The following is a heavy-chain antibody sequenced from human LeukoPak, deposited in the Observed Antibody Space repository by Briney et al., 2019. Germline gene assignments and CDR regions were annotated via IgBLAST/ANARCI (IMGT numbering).Heavy chain of an antibody. Sequence: GRPLRLSCAASGFTFSSYGMHWVRQAPGKGLEWVAVISYDGSNKYYADSVKGRFTISRDNSKNTLYLQMNSLRAEDTAVYYCAKERRGVRTDYWGQGTLVTVSS. CDR1: GFTFSSYG. CDR2: ISYDGSNK. V-gene: IGHV3-30*18. J-gene: IGHJ4*02. CDR3: AKERRGVRTDY.